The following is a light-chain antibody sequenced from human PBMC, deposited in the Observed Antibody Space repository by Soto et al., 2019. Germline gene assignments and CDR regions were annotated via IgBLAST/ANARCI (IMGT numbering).Light chain of an antibody. J-gene: IGLJ2*01. CDR3: SSYTGSNTVI. CDR2: DVS. V-gene: IGLV2-14*01. Sequence: QSVLTQPASVSGSPGQSITISCSGTSSDVGGYNYVSWYQQHPGKAPKLMIYDVSDRPSGVSHRFSGSKSGDTASLTVSGLQSEDEADYYCSSYTGSNTVIFGGGTKLTVL. CDR1: SSDVGGYNY.